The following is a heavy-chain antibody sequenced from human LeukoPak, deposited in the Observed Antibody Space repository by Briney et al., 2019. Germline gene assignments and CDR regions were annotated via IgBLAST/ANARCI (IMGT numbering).Heavy chain of an antibody. Sequence: GGSLRLSCAASGFTFSSYAMSWVRQAPGKGLEWVAVISYDGSNKYYADSVKGRFTISRDNSKNTLYLQMNSLRAEDTAVYYCAREDSGSYFFDYWGQGTLVTVSS. CDR2: ISYDGSNK. J-gene: IGHJ4*02. CDR3: AREDSGSYFFDY. D-gene: IGHD1-26*01. V-gene: IGHV3-30*04. CDR1: GFTFSSYA.